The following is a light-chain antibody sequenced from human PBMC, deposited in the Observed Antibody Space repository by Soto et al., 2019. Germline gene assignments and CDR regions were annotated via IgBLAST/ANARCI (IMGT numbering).Light chain of an antibody. V-gene: IGLV2-14*03. CDR2: DAT. CDR1: SSDLGGYTY. J-gene: IGLJ1*01. CDR3: SSYTSTSTYV. Sequence: SALTQPASVSGSPGQSITISCTGTSSDLGGYTYVSWYQQHPGKAPKLMIFDATSRPSGVSNRFSGSKSDNTASLTIAGLQAEDEADYYCSSYTSTSTYVFGTGTKVTVL.